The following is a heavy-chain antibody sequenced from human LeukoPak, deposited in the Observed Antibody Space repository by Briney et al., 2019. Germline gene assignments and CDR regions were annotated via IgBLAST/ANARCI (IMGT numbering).Heavy chain of an antibody. CDR2: ISSSSSYI. CDR1: GFTFSSHN. V-gene: IGHV3-21*01. D-gene: IGHD5-12*01. J-gene: IGHJ6*02. CDR3: ARGDPSGGPHGMDV. Sequence: PGGSLRLSCAASGFTFSSHNMNWVRQAPGKGLEWVSSISSSSSYIYYADSVKGRFTISRDNAKNSLYLQMNSLRAEDTAIYYCARGDPSGGPHGMDVWGQGTTVTVSS.